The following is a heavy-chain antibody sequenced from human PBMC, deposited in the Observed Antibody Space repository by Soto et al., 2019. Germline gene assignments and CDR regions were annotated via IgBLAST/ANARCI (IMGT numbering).Heavy chain of an antibody. CDR1: GYSFTSYC. V-gene: IGHV1-18*01. CDR3: AIDFGSDLSFPGVVFDS. Sequence: ASVKVSVKASGYSFTSYCITWVRPAPGQGLEWMGWISAYNGNTNYAQNLQDGVTLTTDTSTYTAYMELSSLQSDDTAAYYCAIDFGSDLSFPGVVFDSWGQGALVTVSS. J-gene: IGHJ4*02. D-gene: IGHD3-3*01. CDR2: ISAYNGNT.